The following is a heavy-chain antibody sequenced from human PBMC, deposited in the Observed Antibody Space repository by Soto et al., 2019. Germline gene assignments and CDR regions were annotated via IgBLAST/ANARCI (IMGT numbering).Heavy chain of an antibody. Sequence: SETLSLTCTVSTDSSSFTNSYWGWIRQPPGKGLQWIGSSSYNGGTFYNPSLKGRVVISFDTSKKQSSLQVTSVTAADPAVYFCARHRIEVVWRGFDFWGQGSPVTVSS. CDR2: SSYNGGT. CDR3: ARHRIEVVWRGFDF. CDR1: TDSSSFTNSY. V-gene: IGHV4-39*01. D-gene: IGHD3-10*01. J-gene: IGHJ4*02.